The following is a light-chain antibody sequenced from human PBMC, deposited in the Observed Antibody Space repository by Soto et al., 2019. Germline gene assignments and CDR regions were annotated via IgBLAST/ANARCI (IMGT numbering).Light chain of an antibody. CDR3: QSYDSSLSGSYV. CDR2: GNS. J-gene: IGLJ1*01. Sequence: QLVLTQPPSASGAPGQRVTISCTGSSSNIGAGYDVHWYQQLPGTAPKLLIYGNSNRPSGVPDRFSGSKSGTSASLAITGLQAEDEADYYCQSYDSSLSGSYVFGTGTKLTVL. V-gene: IGLV1-40*01. CDR1: SSNIGAGYD.